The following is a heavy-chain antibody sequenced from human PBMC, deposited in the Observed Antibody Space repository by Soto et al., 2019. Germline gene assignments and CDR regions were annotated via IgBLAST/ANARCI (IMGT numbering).Heavy chain of an antibody. V-gene: IGHV4-30-4*01. CDR3: ASWVDTETDGMDV. CDR2: IYYSGST. J-gene: IGHJ6*02. Sequence: SETLSLTCTVSGGSISSGDYYWSWIRQPPGKGLEWIGYIYYSGSTYYNPSLKSRVTISVDTSKNQFSLKLSSVTAADTAVYYCASWVDTETDGMDVWGQGTTVTVSS. CDR1: GGSISSGDYY. D-gene: IGHD5-18*01.